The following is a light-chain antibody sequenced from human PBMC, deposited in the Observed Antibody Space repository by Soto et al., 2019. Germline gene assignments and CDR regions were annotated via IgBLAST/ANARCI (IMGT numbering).Light chain of an antibody. J-gene: IGKJ4*01. CDR2: GAS. CDR3: QHYVSSPKFT. CDR1: QNIDSAY. V-gene: IGKV3-20*01. Sequence: DIVLTQSPDTLSLSPGDRGTLSCRASQNIDSAYLAWYQQKPGQDPRLLIYGASNRSSAFQARCSGSGSETEFTLTIGRLEPEDVAVYCCQHYVSSPKFTFRGGPKVDIK.